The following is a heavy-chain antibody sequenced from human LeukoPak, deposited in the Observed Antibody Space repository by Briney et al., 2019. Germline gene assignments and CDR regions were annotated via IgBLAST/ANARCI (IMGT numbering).Heavy chain of an antibody. V-gene: IGHV4-34*01. D-gene: IGHD3-22*01. CDR3: ASLDERYYYDTTGLPAFDY. CDR1: GGSFSGYY. CDR2: INHSGST. J-gene: IGHJ4*02. Sequence: SETLPLTCAVYGGSFSGYYWSWIRQPPGKGLEWIGEINHSGSTNYNPSLKSRVTISVDTSKNQFSLKLSSVTAADTAVYYCASLDERYYYDTTGLPAFDYWGQGTLATVSS.